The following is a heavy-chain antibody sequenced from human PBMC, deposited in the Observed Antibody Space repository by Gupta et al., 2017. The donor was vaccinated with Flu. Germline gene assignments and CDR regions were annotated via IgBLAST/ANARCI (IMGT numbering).Heavy chain of an antibody. CDR3: ARDGGFFSGEYFDL. Sequence: SSYWMSWGRQGPGKGREWVANIKQDGSEKNYVDSVKGRFTISRDNAKNSLYLQMNSLSAEDTAVYYCARDGGFFSGEYFDLWGRGTLVTVSS. V-gene: IGHV3-7*01. CDR2: IKQDGSEK. CDR1: SSYW. D-gene: IGHD3-10*01. J-gene: IGHJ2*01.